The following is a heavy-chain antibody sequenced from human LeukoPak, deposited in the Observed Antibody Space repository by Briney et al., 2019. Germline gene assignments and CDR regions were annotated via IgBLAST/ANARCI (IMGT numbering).Heavy chain of an antibody. D-gene: IGHD6-6*01. CDR1: GYTFTGYY. CDR3: HGEDRQLGAGGP. Sequence: ASVKVSCKSSGYTFTGYYMHWVRQAPGQGLEGMGWINPNSCGTNYAQKFQGRVTMTRDTANSPAYMELRRLRSHDTAAYYCHGEDRQLGAGGPWGQGTLVTVSS. CDR2: INPNSCGT. V-gene: IGHV1-2*02. J-gene: IGHJ5*02.